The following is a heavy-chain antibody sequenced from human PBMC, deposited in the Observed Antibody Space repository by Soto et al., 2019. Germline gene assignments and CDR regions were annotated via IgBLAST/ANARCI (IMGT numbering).Heavy chain of an antibody. V-gene: IGHV1-2*04. CDR1: GYTFTGYY. CDR3: ARGPSSGWYGGYYYYGMDV. CDR2: INPNSGGT. J-gene: IGHJ6*02. D-gene: IGHD6-19*01. Sequence: ASVTVSCKASGYTFTGYYMQWVRQAPGQGLEWMGWINPNSGGTNYAQKFQGWVTMTRDTSISTAYMELSRLRSDDTAVYYCARGPSSGWYGGYYYYGMDVWGQGTTVTVSS.